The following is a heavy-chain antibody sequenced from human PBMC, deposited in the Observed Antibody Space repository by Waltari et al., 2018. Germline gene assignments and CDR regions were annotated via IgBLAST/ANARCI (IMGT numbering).Heavy chain of an antibody. Sequence: QVQLQQWGAGLLGPSETLSLTCAVYVASFSDYSWGWVRQPPGKGLEWIGQIRHPGSTNYNPSLKSRVTISIDTPRSQFSLRLSSVTAADTALYFCTRGGNYDFWSHRPFVDPWGQGTLVTVSS. CDR1: VASFSDYS. CDR3: TRGGNYDFWSHRPFVDP. D-gene: IGHD3-3*01. J-gene: IGHJ5*02. V-gene: IGHV4-34*01. CDR2: IRHPGST.